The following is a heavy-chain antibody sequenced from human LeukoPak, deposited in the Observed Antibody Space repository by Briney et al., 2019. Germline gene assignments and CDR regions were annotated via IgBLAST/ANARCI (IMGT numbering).Heavy chain of an antibody. CDR2: MNPNSGNT. V-gene: IGHV1-8*01. J-gene: IGHJ5*02. CDR1: GDTFTSYD. Sequence: GASVKVSCKASGDTFTSYDINWVRQATGQGLEWMGWMNPNSGNTGYAQKFQGRVTMTRNTSISTAYMELSSLRSEDTAVYYCARGPYYYDSSGPQNWFDPWGQGTLVTVSS. D-gene: IGHD3-22*01. CDR3: ARGPYYYDSSGPQNWFDP.